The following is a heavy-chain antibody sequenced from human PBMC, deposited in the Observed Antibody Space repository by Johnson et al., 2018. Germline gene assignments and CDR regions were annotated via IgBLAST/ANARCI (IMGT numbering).Heavy chain of an antibody. D-gene: IGHD2/OR15-2a*01. CDR2: IYYSGRT. Sequence: QVQLQESGPGLVKPSENLSLNCTVSGGSMSPYYWSWVRLLPGKGLELIGYIYYSGRTTYNPSLKSRVTISVDTSKNEFSLKMTSVTAADTAVYYCARRTILPGQGLAMDVWGQGTTVTVSS. J-gene: IGHJ6*02. V-gene: IGHV4-59*01. CDR3: ARRTILPGQGLAMDV. CDR1: GGSMSPYY.